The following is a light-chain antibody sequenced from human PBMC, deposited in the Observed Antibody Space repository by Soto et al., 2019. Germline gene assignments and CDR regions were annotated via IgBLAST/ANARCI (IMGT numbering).Light chain of an antibody. CDR3: QQYNSYST. J-gene: IGKJ1*01. CDR1: QSISSW. V-gene: IGKV1-5*01. CDR2: DAS. Sequence: DIQMTQSPSTLSASVGDRVTITCRASQSISSWLAWYQQKPGKAPKLLIHDASSLESGVPSRFSGSGSGTEFTLTISSLQPDDFATYYCQQYNSYSTFGQGTKWIS.